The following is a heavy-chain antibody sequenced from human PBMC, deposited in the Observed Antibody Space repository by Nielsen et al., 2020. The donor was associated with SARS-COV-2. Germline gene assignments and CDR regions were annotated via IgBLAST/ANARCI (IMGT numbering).Heavy chain of an antibody. CDR1: GFTFSSYG. D-gene: IGHD5-24*01. CDR3: AKSSMATIASFDY. Sequence: GESLKISCAASGFTFSSYGMHWVRQAPGKGLEWVAVISYDGSNKYYADSVKGRFTISRDNSKNTLYLQMNSLGAEDTAVYYCAKSSMATIASFDYWGQGTLVTVSS. J-gene: IGHJ4*02. V-gene: IGHV3-30*18. CDR2: ISYDGSNK.